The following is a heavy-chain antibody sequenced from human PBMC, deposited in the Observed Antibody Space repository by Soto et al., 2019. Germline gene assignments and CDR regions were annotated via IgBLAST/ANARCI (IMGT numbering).Heavy chain of an antibody. D-gene: IGHD3-3*01. CDR3: ARGGFLEWSYYCMDV. CDR2: INAGNGNT. Sequence: QVQLVQSGAEEKKPGASVKVSCKASGYTFTSYAMHWVRQAPGQRLEWMGWINAGNGNTKYSQKFQGRVTITRDTSASTGYMALSSLRSEDTDVYYCARGGFLEWSYYCMDVCGQGTTVTVS. J-gene: IGHJ6*02. V-gene: IGHV1-3*05. CDR1: GYTFTSYA.